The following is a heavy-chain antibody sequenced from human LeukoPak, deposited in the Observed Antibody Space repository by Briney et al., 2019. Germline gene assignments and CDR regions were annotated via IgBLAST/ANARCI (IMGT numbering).Heavy chain of an antibody. J-gene: IGHJ3*02. D-gene: IGHD1-1*01. CDR2: IYYSGST. CDR3: ETYHDVREGLDM. CDR1: GGSVSSGSYY. V-gene: IGHV4-61*01. Sequence: SETLSLTCTVSGGSVSSGSYYWSWIRQPPGKGLEWIGYIYYSGSTNYNPSLKSRVTISVDTSKNQFSLKLTSVTAADTAVYYCETYHDVREGLDMWLQGTMVTVSS.